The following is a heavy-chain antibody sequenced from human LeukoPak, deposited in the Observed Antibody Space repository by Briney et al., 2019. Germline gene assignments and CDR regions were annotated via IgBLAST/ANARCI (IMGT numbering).Heavy chain of an antibody. CDR1: GFKFNDYA. V-gene: IGHV3-9*01. CDR3: AKETKVGENLYYFDY. D-gene: IGHD1-26*01. J-gene: IGHJ4*02. CDR2: LSWHSGSI. Sequence: GGSLRLSCVASGFKFNDYAMHWVRHAPGKGLEWVSGLSWHSGSIGYGDSVKGRFIISRDNAKNSLYLEMNSLRPEDSALYYCAKETKVGENLYYFDYWGRGTLVTVSS.